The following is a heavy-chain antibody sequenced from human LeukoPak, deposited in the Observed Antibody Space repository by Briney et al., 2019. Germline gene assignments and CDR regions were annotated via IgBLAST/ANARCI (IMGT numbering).Heavy chain of an antibody. CDR3: ARGYCTGGNCYSFGY. V-gene: IGHV3-48*01. Sequence: PGGSLRLSCAASGFTFSSYSMNWVRQAPGKGLEWVSYISSSSSTIYYADSVKGRFTISRDNAKNSLYLQMNSLRAEDTAVYYCARGYCTGGNCYSFGYWGQGTLVIVSS. D-gene: IGHD2-8*02. J-gene: IGHJ4*02. CDR1: GFTFSSYS. CDR2: ISSSSSTI.